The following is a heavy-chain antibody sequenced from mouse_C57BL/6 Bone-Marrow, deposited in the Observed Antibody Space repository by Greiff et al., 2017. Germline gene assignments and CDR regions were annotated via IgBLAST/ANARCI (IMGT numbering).Heavy chain of an antibody. CDR3: ARSGYDSFDY. CDR2: IYPGGGYT. Sequence: VQLQQSGAELVRPGTSVKMSCKASGYTFTNYWIGWAKQRPGHGLEWIGDIYPGGGYTNYNEKFKGKATLTADKSSSTAYMQFSSLTSEDSAIYYCARSGYDSFDYWGQGTTLTVSS. D-gene: IGHD2-2*01. J-gene: IGHJ2*01. CDR1: GYTFTNYW. V-gene: IGHV1-63*01.